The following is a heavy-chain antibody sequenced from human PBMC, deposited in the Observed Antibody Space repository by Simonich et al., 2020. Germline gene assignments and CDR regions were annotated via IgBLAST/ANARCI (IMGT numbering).Heavy chain of an antibody. CDR3: ARGKGWKNAFDI. CDR2: INHSGST. D-gene: IGHD1-1*01. J-gene: IGHJ3*02. CDR1: GGSFSGYY. Sequence: QVLLQQWGAGLLKPSETLSLTCAVYGGSFSGYYWSWIRQPPGKGLEWIGEINHSGSTNYNPSLKSRVTISVDTSKNQFSLKLSSVTAADTAVYYCARGKGWKNAFDIWGQGTMVTVSS. V-gene: IGHV4-34*01.